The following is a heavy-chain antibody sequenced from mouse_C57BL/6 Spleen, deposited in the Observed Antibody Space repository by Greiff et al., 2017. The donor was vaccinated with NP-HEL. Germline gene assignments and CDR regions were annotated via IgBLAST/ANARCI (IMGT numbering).Heavy chain of an antibody. Sequence: EVKLMESGGGLVQPGGSLSLSCAASGFTFTDYYMSWVRQPPGKALAWLGFIRNKANGYTTEYSASVKGRFTISRDNSQSILYLQMNALRAEDSATYYCARGGYSFAYWGQGTLVTVSA. CDR3: ARGGYSFAY. V-gene: IGHV7-3*01. CDR1: GFTFTDYY. D-gene: IGHD2-3*01. J-gene: IGHJ3*01. CDR2: IRNKANGYTT.